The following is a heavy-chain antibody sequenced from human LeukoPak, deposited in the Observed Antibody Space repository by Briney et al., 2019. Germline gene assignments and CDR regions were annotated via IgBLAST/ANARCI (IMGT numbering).Heavy chain of an antibody. CDR2: IHHSGST. Sequence: SETLSLTCAVSGDSISSRNWWSRVRQPPGKGLERIGEIHHSGSTNYNPSLKSRVTMSVDTSKNQFSRKLSSVTAADTAVYYCARVRPAVAGTHYFDYWGQGTLVTVSS. V-gene: IGHV4-4*02. D-gene: IGHD6-19*01. CDR1: GDSISSRNW. J-gene: IGHJ4*02. CDR3: ARVRPAVAGTHYFDY.